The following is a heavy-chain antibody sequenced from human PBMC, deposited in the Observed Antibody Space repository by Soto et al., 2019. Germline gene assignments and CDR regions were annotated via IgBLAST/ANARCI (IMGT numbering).Heavy chain of an antibody. J-gene: IGHJ6*02. CDR2: IPHLETT. V-gene: IGHV4-30-2*06. D-gene: IGHD1-1*01. Sequence: PSETLSLTCSVSGVTMSYGGYSWSWIRQSPGKGLEWLGYIPHLETTYYNPSFKSRLSLSIDRTRNQFSLSLSSMTAADTAVYYCARELPQRQGRNMDVWGQGTTVTVSS. CDR3: ARELPQRQGRNMDV. CDR1: GVTMSYGGYS.